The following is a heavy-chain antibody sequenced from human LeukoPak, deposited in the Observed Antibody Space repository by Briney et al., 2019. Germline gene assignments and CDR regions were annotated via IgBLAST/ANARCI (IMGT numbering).Heavy chain of an antibody. CDR2: IKSKNVGGTT. V-gene: IGHV3-15*01. CDR1: GFTFNNAW. J-gene: IGHJ5*02. Sequence: GGSLRLSCAASGFTFNNAWMNWVRQAPGKGLEWVGRIKSKNVGGTTDCAAPVKGRFTISRDDSKNTVYLQMNSLKIEDTAVYYCTSHAAFDPWGQGTLVTVSS. CDR3: TSHAAFDP.